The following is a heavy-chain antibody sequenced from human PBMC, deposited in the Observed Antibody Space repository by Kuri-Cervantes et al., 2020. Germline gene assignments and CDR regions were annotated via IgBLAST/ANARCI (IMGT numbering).Heavy chain of an antibody. V-gene: IGHV3-48*02. CDR2: ISSSSSTI. J-gene: IGHJ4*02. CDR3: ARDIISVAGSYGFDY. D-gene: IGHD1-26*01. Sequence: GESLKISCAASGFTFSSYSVNWVRQAPGKGLEWVSYISSSSSTIYYADSVKGRFTISRDNAKNSLYLQMNSLRDEDTAVYYCARDIISVAGSYGFDYWGQGTLVTVSS. CDR1: GFTFSSYS.